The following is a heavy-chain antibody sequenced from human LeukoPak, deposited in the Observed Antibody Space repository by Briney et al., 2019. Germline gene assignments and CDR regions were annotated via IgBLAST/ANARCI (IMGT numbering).Heavy chain of an antibody. J-gene: IGHJ6*02. V-gene: IGHV3-33*01. Sequence: PGGSLRLSCTASGFTFSNYGMHWVRQAPGKGLEWVAVIWYDGSNKYYAESVKGRFTISRDNSKSTLYLQMDSLRAEDTAVYYCASYPGRGMDVWGQGTTVTVSS. CDR2: IWYDGSNK. CDR1: GFTFSNYG. D-gene: IGHD1-26*01. CDR3: ASYPGRGMDV.